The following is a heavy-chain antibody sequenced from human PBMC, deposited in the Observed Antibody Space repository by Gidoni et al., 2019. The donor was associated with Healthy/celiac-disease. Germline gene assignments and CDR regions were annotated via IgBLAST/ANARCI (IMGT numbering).Heavy chain of an antibody. CDR2: IFSNDEK. J-gene: IGHJ4*02. CDR1: GFSLSNARMG. V-gene: IGHV2-26*01. CDR3: ARIASFSYSSSSRGYYFDY. D-gene: IGHD6-6*01. Sequence: QVTLKESGPVLVKPTETLTLTCTVSGFSLSNARMGVSWIRQPPGKALEWLAHIFSNDEKSYSTSLKSRLTISKDTSKSQVVLTMTNMDPVDTATYYCARIASFSYSSSSRGYYFDYWGQGTLVTVSS.